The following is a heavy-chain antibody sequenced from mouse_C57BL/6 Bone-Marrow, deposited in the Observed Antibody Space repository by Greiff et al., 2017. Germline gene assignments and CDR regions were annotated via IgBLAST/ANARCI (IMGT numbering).Heavy chain of an antibody. V-gene: IGHV5-17*01. CDR1: GFTFSDYG. CDR3: ARRAAQAFDY. CDR2: ISSGSSTI. Sequence: EVHLVESGGGLVKPGGSLKLSCAASGFTFSDYGMHWVRQAPEKGLEWVAYISSGSSTIYYADTVKGRFTISRDNAKNTLFLQMTSLRSEDTAMYYCARRAAQAFDYWGQGTTLTVSS. J-gene: IGHJ2*01. D-gene: IGHD3-2*02.